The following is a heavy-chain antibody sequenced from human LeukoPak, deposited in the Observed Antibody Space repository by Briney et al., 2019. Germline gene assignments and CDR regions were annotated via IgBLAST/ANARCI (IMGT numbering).Heavy chain of an antibody. D-gene: IGHD2-15*01. Sequence: GGSLRLSCAASGFTFSSYEMNWVRQAPGKGLEWVSYISSSGSTIYYADSVKGRFTISRDNAKNSLYLQMNSLRAEDTAVYYCARDLCSGGWCSDYWGQGTLVTVSS. J-gene: IGHJ4*02. CDR3: ARDLCSGGWCSDY. CDR2: ISSSGSTI. CDR1: GFTFSSYE. V-gene: IGHV3-48*03.